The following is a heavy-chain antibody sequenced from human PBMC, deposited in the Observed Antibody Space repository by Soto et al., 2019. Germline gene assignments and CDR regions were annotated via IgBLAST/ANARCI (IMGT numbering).Heavy chain of an antibody. J-gene: IGHJ6*02. Sequence: GGSLRLSCAASGFTFSSYSMNWVRQAPGKGLEWVSSISSSSSYIYYADSVKGRFTISRDNSKNSLYLQMNSLRAEDTAVYYCAREAPYYGMDVWGQGTTVTVSS. CDR1: GFTFSSYS. V-gene: IGHV3-21*01. CDR3: AREAPYYGMDV. CDR2: ISSSSSYI.